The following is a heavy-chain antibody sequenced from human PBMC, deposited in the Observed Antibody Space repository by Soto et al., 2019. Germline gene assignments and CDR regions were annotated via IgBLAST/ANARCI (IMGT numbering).Heavy chain of an antibody. J-gene: IGHJ4*02. CDR2: ISYDGSNK. Sequence: QVQLVESGGGVVQPGRSLRLSCAASGFTFSSYAMHWVRQAPGKGLEWVAVISYDGSNKYYAASVKGRFTISRDNSKNTLYLQMNSLRAEDTAVYYCARDRVMIVVVPGPGYFAYWGQGTLVTVSS. CDR1: GFTFSSYA. CDR3: ARDRVMIVVVPGPGYFAY. D-gene: IGHD3-22*01. V-gene: IGHV3-30-3*01.